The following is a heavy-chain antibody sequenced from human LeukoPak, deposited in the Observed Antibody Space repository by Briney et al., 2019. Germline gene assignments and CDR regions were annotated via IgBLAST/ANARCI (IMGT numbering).Heavy chain of an antibody. D-gene: IGHD3-10*01. CDR2: IYYSGST. Sequence: SETLSLTCTVSGGSISSSSYYWGWIRQPPGKGLEWIGSIYYSGSTYYNPSLKSRVTISVDTSKNQFSLKLSSVTAADTAVYYCARRATIWAADGLGSDYWGQGTLVTVSS. V-gene: IGHV4-39*01. CDR3: ARRATIWAADGLGSDY. CDR1: GGSISSSSYY. J-gene: IGHJ4*02.